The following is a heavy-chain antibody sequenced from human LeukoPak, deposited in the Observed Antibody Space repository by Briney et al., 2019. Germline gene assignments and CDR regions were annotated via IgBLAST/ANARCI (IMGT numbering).Heavy chain of an antibody. CDR3: ARDLEIVATRWFDP. J-gene: IGHJ5*02. D-gene: IGHD5-12*01. Sequence: SETLSLTCTVSGYFMRSGYYWGWIRQPPGKGLEWIGSIYHSGSTYYNPSLKSRVTISVDTSKNQFSLKLSSVTAADTAVYYCARDLEIVATRWFDPWGQGTLVTVSS. CDR1: GYFMRSGYY. CDR2: IYHSGST. V-gene: IGHV4-38-2*02.